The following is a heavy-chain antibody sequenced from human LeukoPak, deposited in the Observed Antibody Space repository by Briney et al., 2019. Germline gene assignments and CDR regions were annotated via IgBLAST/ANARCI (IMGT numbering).Heavy chain of an antibody. CDR1: GYSFTSYW. J-gene: IGHJ4*02. D-gene: IGHD6-13*01. V-gene: IGHV5-10-1*01. CDR3: AMSGYSSSWYRPLDY. Sequence: GESLRISCKGSGYSFTSYWISWVRQMPGKGLEWMGRIDPSDSYTNYSPSFQGPVTISADKSISTAYLQWSSLKASDTAMYYCAMSGYSSSWYRPLDYWGQGTLVTVSS. CDR2: IDPSDSYT.